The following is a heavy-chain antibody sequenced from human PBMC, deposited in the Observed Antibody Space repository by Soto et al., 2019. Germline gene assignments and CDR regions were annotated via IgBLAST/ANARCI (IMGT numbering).Heavy chain of an antibody. CDR2: IYYSGST. Sequence: SETLSLTCTVSGGSISSSSYYWGWIRQPPGKGLEWIGSIYYSGSTYYNPSLKSRVTISVDTSKNQFSLKLSSVTAADTAVYYCARRSSGRYYFDYWGQGTLVTVSS. CDR3: ARRSSGRYYFDY. D-gene: IGHD6-19*01. CDR1: GGSISSSSYY. V-gene: IGHV4-39*01. J-gene: IGHJ4*02.